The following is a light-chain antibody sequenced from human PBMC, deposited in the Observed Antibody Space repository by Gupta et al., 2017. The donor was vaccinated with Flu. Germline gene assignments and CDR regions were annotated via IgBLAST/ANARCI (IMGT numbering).Light chain of an antibody. CDR3: WQALQTPIT. CDR1: QSFRHSNGYSY. Sequence: DIVMTQSPLSLLVTHGEPAPIPCRSSQSFRHSNGYSYFDWYLQKPGQAPQLLIYLGSNRASRVPDRFSGSGSGTDFTLEISRVEAEDVGVYYCWQALQTPITFGQGTKLEIK. V-gene: IGKV2-28*01. CDR2: LGS. J-gene: IGKJ2*01.